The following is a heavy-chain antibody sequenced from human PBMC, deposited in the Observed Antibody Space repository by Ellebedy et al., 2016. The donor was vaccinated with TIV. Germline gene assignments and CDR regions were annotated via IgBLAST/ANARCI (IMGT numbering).Heavy chain of an antibody. Sequence: GESLKISXAASGFTFSSYYMSWVRQAPGKGLEWLAAIKQDGGEKYYADFVKGRFTISRDNAKNSLYLQMNSLRADDAAVYYCARGRVPASWGQGTLVTVSS. V-gene: IGHV3-7*01. CDR2: IKQDGGEK. CDR1: GFTFSSYY. J-gene: IGHJ4*02. D-gene: IGHD2-2*01. CDR3: ARGRVPAS.